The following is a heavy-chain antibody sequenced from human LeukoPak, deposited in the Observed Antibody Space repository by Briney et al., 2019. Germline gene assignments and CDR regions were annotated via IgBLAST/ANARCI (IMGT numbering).Heavy chain of an antibody. J-gene: IGHJ6*03. Sequence: GGSLRLSCAASGFTVSSNYMSWVRQAPGKGLEWVSVIYSGGSTYYADSVKGRFTISRDNSKNTLYLQMNSLRAEDTAVYYCAMGYYYYYMDVWGKGTTVTVSS. CDR3: AMGYYYYYMDV. CDR1: GFTVSSNY. CDR2: IYSGGST. V-gene: IGHV3-53*01. D-gene: IGHD3-16*01.